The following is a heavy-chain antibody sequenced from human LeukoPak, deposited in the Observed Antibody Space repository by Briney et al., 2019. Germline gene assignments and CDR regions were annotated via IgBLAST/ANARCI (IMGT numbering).Heavy chain of an antibody. CDR3: ARAYFGGECYSRAMDY. J-gene: IGHJ4*02. V-gene: IGHV3-74*01. Sequence: GGSLRLSCTASGFTFSRFWMHWVRQAPGKGLEWVSRINDDGRNTYYADSVKGRFTISRDKAKNTLYLQMNSLRAEDTAVYICARAYFGGECYSRAMDYWGQRTLGTVSS. CDR1: GFTFSRFW. D-gene: IGHD2-21*01. CDR2: INDDGRNT.